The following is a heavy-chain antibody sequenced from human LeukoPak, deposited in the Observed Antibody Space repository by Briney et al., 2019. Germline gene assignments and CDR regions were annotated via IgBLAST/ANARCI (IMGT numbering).Heavy chain of an antibody. CDR1: GYTFTNYG. V-gene: IGHV1-18*01. CDR2: ISAYNGNT. J-gene: IGHJ5*02. Sequence: GASVKVSCKASGYTFTNYGITWVRQAPGQGLEWKGWISAYNGNTNYAQKLQGRVTMTIDKTTSTAYMELRSLRSDDTAVYYCARGGANCSGGRCPLNWFDPWGQGTPVTVSS. D-gene: IGHD2-15*01. CDR3: ARGGANCSGGRCPLNWFDP.